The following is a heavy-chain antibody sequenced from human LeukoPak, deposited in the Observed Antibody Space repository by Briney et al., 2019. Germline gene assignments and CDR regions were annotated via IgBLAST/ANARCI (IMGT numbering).Heavy chain of an antibody. V-gene: IGHV3-74*01. Sequence: PGGSLRLSCAASGFTFSSYWMHWVRQAPGKGLVWVSRINSDGSSTSYADSVKGRFTISRDNAKNTLYLQMNSLRAEDTAVYYCARLRNRNYYDSSGYGFIGHDYWGQGTLVTVSS. D-gene: IGHD3-22*01. J-gene: IGHJ4*02. CDR2: INSDGSST. CDR3: ARLRNRNYYDSSGYGFIGHDY. CDR1: GFTFSSYW.